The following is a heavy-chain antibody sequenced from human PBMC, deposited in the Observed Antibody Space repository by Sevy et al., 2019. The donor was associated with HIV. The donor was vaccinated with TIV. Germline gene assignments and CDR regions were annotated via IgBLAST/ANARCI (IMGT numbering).Heavy chain of an antibody. D-gene: IGHD4-17*01. CDR3: ARSYGDYEGDGMDV. V-gene: IGHV4-39*01. Sequence: SETLSLTCTVSGGSISSSSYYWGWIRQPPGRGLEWIGSIYYSGSTYYNPSLKSRVTISVDTSKNQFSLKLSSVTAAETAVYYCARSYGDYEGDGMDVWGQGTTVTVSS. J-gene: IGHJ6*02. CDR2: IYYSGST. CDR1: GGSISSSSYY.